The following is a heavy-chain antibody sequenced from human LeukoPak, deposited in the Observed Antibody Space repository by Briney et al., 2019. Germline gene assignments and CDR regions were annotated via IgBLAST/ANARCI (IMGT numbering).Heavy chain of an antibody. Sequence: GGSLRLSCAASGFTFSPYWMNWFRQAPGKGLEWVAFIKEVGCEELYDGSVEGRFTISRDSGKNSLYLQMNSLRAEDTAVYYCAGGAGWLSDYWGQGTLVTVSS. CDR1: GFTFSPYW. D-gene: IGHD2-15*01. V-gene: IGHV3-7*03. J-gene: IGHJ4*02. CDR3: AGGAGWLSDY. CDR2: IKEVGCEE.